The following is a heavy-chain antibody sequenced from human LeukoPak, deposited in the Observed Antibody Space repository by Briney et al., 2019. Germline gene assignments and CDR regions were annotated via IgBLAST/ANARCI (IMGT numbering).Heavy chain of an antibody. Sequence: TGGSLRLSCAASGFTFSNAWMSWVRQAPGKGLEWVSGINWNGGSTGYADSVKGRFTISRDNAKNSLYLQMNSLRAEDTALYYCARDGGDQLEDAFDIWGQGTMVTVSS. D-gene: IGHD4-17*01. CDR1: GFTFSNAW. V-gene: IGHV3-20*04. CDR3: ARDGGDQLEDAFDI. J-gene: IGHJ3*02. CDR2: INWNGGST.